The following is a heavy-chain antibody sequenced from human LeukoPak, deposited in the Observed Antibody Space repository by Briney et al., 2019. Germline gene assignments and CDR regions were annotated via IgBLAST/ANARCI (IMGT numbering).Heavy chain of an antibody. CDR1: GGSVNSGSYY. CDR3: ARAAYSGSYHSDY. CDR2: IYYSGST. J-gene: IGHJ4*02. Sequence: SETLSLTCTVSGGSVNSGSYYWNWLRQPPGKGLEWIGYIYYSGSTNYNPSLKSRVTISVDTSKNQISLKLSSVTAADTAVYYCARAAYSGSYHSDYWGQGTLDTVSS. D-gene: IGHD1-26*01. V-gene: IGHV4-61*01.